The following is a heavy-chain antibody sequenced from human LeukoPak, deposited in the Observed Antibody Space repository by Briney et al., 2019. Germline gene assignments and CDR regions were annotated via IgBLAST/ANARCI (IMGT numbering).Heavy chain of an antibody. J-gene: IGHJ4*02. Sequence: SETLSLTCTVSGGSISSSSYYWGWIRQPRGKGLEYIGSIYYSGSTYYNPSLKSRVTISVDMSKNQFSLKLSSVTAADTAVYYCARLRAGAFNYWGQGTLVTVSS. CDR2: IYYSGST. CDR1: GGSISSSSYY. V-gene: IGHV4-39*01. D-gene: IGHD1-26*01. CDR3: ARLRAGAFNY.